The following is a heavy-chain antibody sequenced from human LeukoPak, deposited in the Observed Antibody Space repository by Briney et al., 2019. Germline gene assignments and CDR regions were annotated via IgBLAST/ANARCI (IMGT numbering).Heavy chain of an antibody. CDR2: FSGSGGST. D-gene: IGHD2-2*01. V-gene: IGHV3-23*01. CDR1: GFTFSSYA. Sequence: GGSLRLSCAAAGFTFSSYAMSWGRQAPGKWLHWVSAFSGSGGSTYYADSVKGRFTISRDNSKNTLYLQMNSLRAVDTAVYYCAKAPLRFIVVVPAAKSKTDYWGQGTLVTVSS. CDR3: AKAPLRFIVVVPAAKSKTDY. J-gene: IGHJ4*02.